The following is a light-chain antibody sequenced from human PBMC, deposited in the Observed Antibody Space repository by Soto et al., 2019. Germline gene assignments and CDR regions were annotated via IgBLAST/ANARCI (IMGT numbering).Light chain of an antibody. CDR2: RTS. J-gene: IGKJ1*01. CDR3: QQYDSSPRT. V-gene: IGKV3-20*01. Sequence: EIVLTQSPGTLSLSPGERATLSCRASQSVSSSYLAWYQQKPGQAPRLLIYRTSNRATGIPDRFSGSGSGTDFSLTISRLAAEDFAVYWCQQYDSSPRTFGQGTKVEIK. CDR1: QSVSSSY.